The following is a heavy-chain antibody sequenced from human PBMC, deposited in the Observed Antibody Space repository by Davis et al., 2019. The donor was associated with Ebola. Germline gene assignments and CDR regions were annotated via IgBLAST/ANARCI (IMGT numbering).Heavy chain of an antibody. V-gene: IGHV1-8*01. J-gene: IGHJ5*02. Sequence: ASVKVSCKASGYTFTSYDINWVRQATGQGLEWMGWMNPNSGNTGYAQKYQGRVTMTRNTSITTAYMEVSSLTSEDTAVYYCATAFDRRHYGSWFDPWGQGTPVTVSS. CDR3: ATAFDRRHYGSWFDP. D-gene: IGHD4-17*01. CDR2: MNPNSGNT. CDR1: GYTFTSYD.